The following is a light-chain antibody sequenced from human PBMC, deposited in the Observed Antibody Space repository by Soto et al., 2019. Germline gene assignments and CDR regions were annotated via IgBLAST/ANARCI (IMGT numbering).Light chain of an antibody. Sequence: DIQMTQSPSSLSASVGDRVTITCRASQGVSAYLVWYQQRQGRAPKLLLYAALNLLNGDPSRCSGSGSGTNFTLTFGSLQPEDLAADDGHQSYRTSHTFGQRAKVEAK. CDR1: QGVSAY. CDR3: HQSYRTSHT. CDR2: AAL. V-gene: IGKV1-39*01. J-gene: IGKJ2*01.